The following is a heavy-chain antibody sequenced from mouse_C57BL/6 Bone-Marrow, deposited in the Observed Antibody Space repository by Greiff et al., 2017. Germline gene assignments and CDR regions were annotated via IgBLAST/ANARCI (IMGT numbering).Heavy chain of an antibody. D-gene: IGHD1-1*01. CDR2: INPYNGGT. V-gene: IGHV1-19*01. J-gene: IGHJ2*01. Sequence: VQLQQSGPVLVKPGASVKMSCKASGYTFTDYYMNWVKQSHGKCLEWIGVINPYNGGTSYNQKFKGKATLTVDTSSSTAYMELNSLTSEDSAVYYCARCYYGNYFDYWGQGTTLTVSS. CDR1: GYTFTDYY. CDR3: ARCYYGNYFDY.